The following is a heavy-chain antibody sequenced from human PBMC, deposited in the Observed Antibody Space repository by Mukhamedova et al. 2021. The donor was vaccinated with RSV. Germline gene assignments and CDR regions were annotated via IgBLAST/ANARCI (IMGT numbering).Heavy chain of an antibody. Sequence: GKGLEWMGIIYPGDSDXXYSPSFXGQXXISADKSISTAYLQWSSLKASDTAMYYCARAAAAVPVYFDYWGQRTLVTVSS. CDR3: ARAAAAVPVYFDY. D-gene: IGHD6-13*01. J-gene: IGHJ4*02. V-gene: IGHV5-51*01. CDR2: IYPGDSDX.